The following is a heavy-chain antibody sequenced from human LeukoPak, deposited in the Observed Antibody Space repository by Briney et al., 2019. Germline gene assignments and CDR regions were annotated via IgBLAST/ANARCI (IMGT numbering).Heavy chain of an antibody. J-gene: IGHJ3*02. CDR3: ARDPRLDAFDI. CDR2: ISGSGDST. CDR1: GFTFSSYA. D-gene: IGHD4-11*01. Sequence: PGGSLRLSCAASGFTFSSYAMSWVRQAPGKGLEWVSAISGSGDSTYYGDSVKGRFTISRDNSKNTLYLQMNSLRAEDTAVYHCARDPRLDAFDIWGQGTMVTVSS. V-gene: IGHV3-23*01.